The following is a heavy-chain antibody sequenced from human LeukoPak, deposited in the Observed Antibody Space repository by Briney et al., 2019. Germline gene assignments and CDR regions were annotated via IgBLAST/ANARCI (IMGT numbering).Heavy chain of an antibody. Sequence: PGGSLRLSCAASGFTFSSYEMNWGRQAPGKGLEWVSYIGTSDSSTYYADSVKGRFTISRDNAKNSLYLQMHSLRAEDTAVYYCARYGDSSVYYSADAFDIWGQGTLVTVSS. CDR1: GFTFSSYE. D-gene: IGHD3-22*01. CDR2: IGTSDSST. J-gene: IGHJ3*02. V-gene: IGHV3-48*03. CDR3: ARYGDSSVYYSADAFDI.